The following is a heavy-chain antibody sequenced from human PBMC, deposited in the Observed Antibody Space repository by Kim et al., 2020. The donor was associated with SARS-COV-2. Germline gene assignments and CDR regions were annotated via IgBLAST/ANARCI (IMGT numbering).Heavy chain of an antibody. V-gene: IGHV1-69*13. Sequence: SVKVSCKASGGTFSSYAISWVRQAPGQGLEWMGGIIPIFGTANYAQKFQGRVTITADESTSTAYMELSSLRSEDTAVYYCARDLADSSGYYQNWFDPWGQGTLVTVSS. CDR1: GGTFSSYA. D-gene: IGHD3-22*01. J-gene: IGHJ5*02. CDR2: IIPIFGTA. CDR3: ARDLADSSGYYQNWFDP.